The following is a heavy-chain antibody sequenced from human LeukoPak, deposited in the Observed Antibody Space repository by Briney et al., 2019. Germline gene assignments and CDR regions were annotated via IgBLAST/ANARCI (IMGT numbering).Heavy chain of an antibody. V-gene: IGHV3-30*02. D-gene: IGHD1-1*01. J-gene: IGHJ3*02. CDR1: GFTFGSYG. CDR2: IRYDGSNK. CDR3: AKLGVIGKVGTNAFDI. Sequence: GGSLRLSCAASGFTFGSYGMHWVRQAPGKGLEWVAFIRYDGSNKYYADSVKGRFTISRDNSKNTLYLQMNSLRAEDTAVYYCAKLGVIGKVGTNAFDIWGQGTMVTVSS.